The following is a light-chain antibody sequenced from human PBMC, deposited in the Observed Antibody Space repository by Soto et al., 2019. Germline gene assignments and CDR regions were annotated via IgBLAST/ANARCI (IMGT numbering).Light chain of an antibody. CDR1: SSNIGHNA. V-gene: IGLV1-36*01. CDR2: YDD. J-gene: IGLJ3*02. CDR3: AAWDDRLNAQV. Sequence: QSVLSQSPSVSAAPRQRDTNSRSGSSSNIGHNAVSRYRKLPGVAPKLLIYYDDLLPSGVSDRFSGSKSGTSASQAISGLQSEDEADYYCAAWDDRLNAQVFGGGTKLTVL.